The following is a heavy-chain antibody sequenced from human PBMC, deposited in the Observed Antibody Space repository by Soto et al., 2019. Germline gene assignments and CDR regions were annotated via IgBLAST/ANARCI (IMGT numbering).Heavy chain of an antibody. V-gene: IGHV1-69*01. Sequence: QVQLVPSGAEVKKPGASVTVSCQASGGTFSSYAISWVRQAPGQGLEWMGGIIPISGTANYAQKVQGRVTITADESTSTAYMELSSLRSEDTAVYYCARSQGSSTSLEIYYYYYYGMDVWGQGTTVTVSS. D-gene: IGHD2-2*01. J-gene: IGHJ6*02. CDR3: ARSQGSSTSLEIYYYYYYGMDV. CDR1: GGTFSSYA. CDR2: IIPISGTA.